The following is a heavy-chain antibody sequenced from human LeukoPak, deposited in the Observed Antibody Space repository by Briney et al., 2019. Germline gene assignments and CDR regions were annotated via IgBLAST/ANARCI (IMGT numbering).Heavy chain of an antibody. CDR2: IKSKTDGGTT. J-gene: IGHJ4*02. D-gene: IGHD1-1*01. CDR3: TTDGSRYTRQRIFDY. Sequence: PGGSLRLSCAASGFTFSNAWMSWVRQAPGKGLEWVGRIKSKTDGGTTDYAAPVKGRFTISRDDSKNTLYLQMNSLKTEDTAVYYCTTDGSRYTRQRIFDYWGQGTLVTVSS. CDR1: GFTFSNAW. V-gene: IGHV3-15*01.